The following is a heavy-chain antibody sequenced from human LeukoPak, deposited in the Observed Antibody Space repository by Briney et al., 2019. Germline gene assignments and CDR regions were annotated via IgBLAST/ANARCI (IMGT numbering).Heavy chain of an antibody. J-gene: IGHJ4*02. D-gene: IGHD3-22*01. CDR2: INPNSGGT. Sequence: GASVKVSCRASGYNFFTYGITWVRQAPGQGLEWMGRINPNSGGTNYAQKFQGRVTMTRDTSISTAYMELSRLRSDDTAVYYCRADYYDSSGYGILFDYWGQGTLVTVSS. CDR3: RADYYDSSGYGILFDY. CDR1: GYNFFTYG. V-gene: IGHV1-2*06.